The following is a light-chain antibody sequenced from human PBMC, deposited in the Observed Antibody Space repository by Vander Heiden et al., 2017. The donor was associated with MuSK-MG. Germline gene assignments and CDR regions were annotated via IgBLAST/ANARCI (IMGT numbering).Light chain of an antibody. CDR1: CSNFGCTY. V-gene: IGLV1-47*02. CDR2: SNN. Sequence: QPVLTQPPSSSWTPGQRVTISRSGSCSNFGCTYVYWSQQLPGTAPKLLIYSNNQRPSGVPDRFSGSKSGTSASLAISGLRSEDEADYYCAAWDDSLSGHWVFGGGTKLTVL. J-gene: IGLJ3*02. CDR3: AAWDDSLSGHWV.